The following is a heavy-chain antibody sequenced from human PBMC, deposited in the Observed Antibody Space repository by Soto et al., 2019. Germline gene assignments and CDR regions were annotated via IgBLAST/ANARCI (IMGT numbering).Heavy chain of an antibody. CDR3: ATSSPKLVPAAPGGYYYYGMDV. Sequence: QVQLVQSGAEVKKPGASVKVSCKVSGYTLTELSMHWVRQAPGKGLEWMGGFDPEDGETIYAQKFQGRVTMTEDTSTDTAYMELSSLRSEDTAVYYCATSSPKLVPAAPGGYYYYGMDVWGQGTTVTVSS. V-gene: IGHV1-24*01. J-gene: IGHJ6*02. D-gene: IGHD2-2*01. CDR2: FDPEDGET. CDR1: GYTLTELS.